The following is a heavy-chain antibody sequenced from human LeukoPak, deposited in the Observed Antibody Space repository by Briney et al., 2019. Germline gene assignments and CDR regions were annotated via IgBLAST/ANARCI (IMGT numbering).Heavy chain of an antibody. CDR3: ARLVVAATYYFDY. V-gene: IGHV4-39*01. Sequence: SETLSLTCTVSGGSISSSSYYWGWIRQPPGKGLGWIGSIYYSGSTYYNPSLKSRVTISVDTPKNQFSLKLSSVTAADTAVYYCARLVVAATYYFDYWGQGNLVTVSS. D-gene: IGHD2-15*01. CDR1: GGSISSSSYY. CDR2: IYYSGST. J-gene: IGHJ4*02.